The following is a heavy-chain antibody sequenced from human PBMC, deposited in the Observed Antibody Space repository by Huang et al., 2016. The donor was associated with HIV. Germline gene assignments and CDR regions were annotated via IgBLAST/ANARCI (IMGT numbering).Heavy chain of an antibody. Sequence: QVHLQQWGAGLLKSAENLSLTCAVYGGFLSGYYWSGLRQTPGKGLEWIGEINHLGRPNYNPSLKSRVSISMDGSKKQLSLKLRSSSDADTAVYFCARDATKNPRGWFDPWGQGTLVTISS. CDR3: ARDATKNPRGWFDP. V-gene: IGHV4-34*02. D-gene: IGHD3-10*01. J-gene: IGHJ5*02. CDR1: GGFLSGYY. CDR2: INHLGRP.